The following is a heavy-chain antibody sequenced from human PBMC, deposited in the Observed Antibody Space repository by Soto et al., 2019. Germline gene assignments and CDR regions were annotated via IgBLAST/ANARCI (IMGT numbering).Heavy chain of an antibody. CDR2: ISGSGSPI. J-gene: IGHJ4*02. V-gene: IGHV3-48*02. CDR3: ARVRGHSYGYADY. Sequence: EVQLVESGGDLVQPGGSLRLSCAASGFIFSPYSMNWVRQAPGKGLEWVAFISGSGSPIYYADSVKGRFTISRDNDKNSLDLQMNSLRDEDTAVYYGARVRGHSYGYADYWGQGTLVTVAS. D-gene: IGHD5-18*01. CDR1: GFIFSPYS.